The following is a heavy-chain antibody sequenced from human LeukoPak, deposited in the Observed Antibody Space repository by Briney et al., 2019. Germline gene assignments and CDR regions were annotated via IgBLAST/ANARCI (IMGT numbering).Heavy chain of an antibody. Sequence: GSSVKVSCKASGGTFSSYAISWVRQAPGQGLEWMGGIIPIFGTANYAQKFQGRVTITTDESTSTAYMELSSLRSEDTAVYYCARVPVPNCSSTSCYYYYYYYMDVWGKGTTVTVSS. CDR3: ARVPVPNCSSTSCYYYYYYYMDV. CDR1: GGTFSSYA. J-gene: IGHJ6*03. D-gene: IGHD2-2*01. V-gene: IGHV1-69*05. CDR2: IIPIFGTA.